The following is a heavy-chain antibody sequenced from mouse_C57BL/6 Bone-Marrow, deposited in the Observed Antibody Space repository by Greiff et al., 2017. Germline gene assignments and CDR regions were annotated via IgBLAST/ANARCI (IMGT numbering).Heavy chain of an antibody. Sequence: VKLMESGAELVRPGASVKLSCKASGYTFTDYYINWVKQRPGQGLEWIARIYPGSGNTYYNEKFKGKATLTAEKSSSTAYMQLSSLTSEDSAVYFCATTVVAYYFDYWGQGTTLTVSS. CDR1: GYTFTDYY. V-gene: IGHV1-76*01. D-gene: IGHD1-1*01. CDR2: IYPGSGNT. CDR3: ATTVVAYYFDY. J-gene: IGHJ2*01.